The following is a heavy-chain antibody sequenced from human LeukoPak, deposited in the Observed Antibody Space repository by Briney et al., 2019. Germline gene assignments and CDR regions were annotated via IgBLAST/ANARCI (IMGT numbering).Heavy chain of an antibody. D-gene: IGHD4-17*01. V-gene: IGHV3-30*01. J-gene: IGHJ4*02. CDR1: GFTFSTYA. CDR2: MSYDGRNK. CDR3: ARAYGDYVSRFDY. Sequence: GGSLRLSCAASGFTFSTYAMHWVRRAPGKGLQWVAAMSYDGRNKYYADSVKGRFTISRDNTKNTLYLQMDSLRADDTAVYYCARAYGDYVSRFDYWGQGILVTVSS.